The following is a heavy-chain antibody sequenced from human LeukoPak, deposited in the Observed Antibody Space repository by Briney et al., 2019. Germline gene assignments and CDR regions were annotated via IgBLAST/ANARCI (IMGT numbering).Heavy chain of an antibody. CDR1: GGTFSSYA. CDR3: ARVRYGYYYYVMDV. D-gene: IGHD4-17*01. Sequence: SVKVSCKASGGTFSSYAISWVRQAPGQGLEWMGGIIAIFVTANYAQQFHGRVTITAYDSTSTAYLELSSLRSEDTAVYYCARVRYGYYYYVMDVWGQGTTVTVSS. V-gene: IGHV1-69*13. J-gene: IGHJ6*02. CDR2: IIAIFVTA.